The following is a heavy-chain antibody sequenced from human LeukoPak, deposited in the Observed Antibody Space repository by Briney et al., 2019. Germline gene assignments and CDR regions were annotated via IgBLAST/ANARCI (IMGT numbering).Heavy chain of an antibody. CDR2: ISWNSGSI. J-gene: IGHJ3*02. V-gene: IGHV3-9*01. Sequence: PGGSLRLSCAASGFTFDDYAMHWVRQAPGKGLEWVSGISWNSGSIGYADSVKGRFTISRDNSKNSLYLQMNSLRAEDTALYYCAKDSYCSSTSCYAGGYGAFDIWGQGTMVTVSS. D-gene: IGHD2-2*01. CDR1: GFTFDDYA. CDR3: AKDSYCSSTSCYAGGYGAFDI.